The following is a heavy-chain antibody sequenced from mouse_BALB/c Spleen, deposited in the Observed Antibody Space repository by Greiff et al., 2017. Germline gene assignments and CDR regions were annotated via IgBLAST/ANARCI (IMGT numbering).Heavy chain of an antibody. CDR2: ISSGSSTI. CDR3: ARYYRYDSFDY. J-gene: IGHJ2*01. D-gene: IGHD2-14*01. CDR1: GFTFSSFG. V-gene: IGHV5-17*02. Sequence: EVMLVESGGGLVQPGGSRKLSCAASGFTFSSFGMHWVRQAPEKGLEWVAYISSGSSTIYYADTVKGRFTISRDNPKNTLFLQMSSLRSEDTAMYYCARYYRYDSFDYWGQGTTLTVSS.